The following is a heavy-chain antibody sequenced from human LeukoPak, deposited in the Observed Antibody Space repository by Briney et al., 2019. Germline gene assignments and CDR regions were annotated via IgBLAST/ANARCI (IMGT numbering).Heavy chain of an antibody. J-gene: IGHJ4*02. Sequence: PSETLSLTCTVSGGSISSSSYYWGWIRQPPGKGLEWIGSIYYSGSTYYNPSLKSRVTISVDTSKNQFSLKLSSVTAADTAVYYCARGTVFAPLDYWGQGTLVTVSS. CDR3: ARGTVFAPLDY. V-gene: IGHV4-39*07. CDR1: GGSISSSSYY. CDR2: IYYSGST. D-gene: IGHD3-3*01.